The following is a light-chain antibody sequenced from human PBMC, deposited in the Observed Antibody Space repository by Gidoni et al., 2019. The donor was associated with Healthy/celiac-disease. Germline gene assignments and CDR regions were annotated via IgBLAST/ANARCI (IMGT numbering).Light chain of an antibody. V-gene: IGLV3-19*01. Sequence: SSELTQYPAVSVALGQTVRITCQGDSLRSYYASWYQQKPGQAPVLVIYGKNNRPSGIPDRFSGSSSGNTASLTITGAQAEDEADYYCNSRDSSGNHVVFGGGTKRTV. CDR1: SLRSYY. CDR2: GKN. CDR3: NSRDSSGNHVV. J-gene: IGLJ2*01.